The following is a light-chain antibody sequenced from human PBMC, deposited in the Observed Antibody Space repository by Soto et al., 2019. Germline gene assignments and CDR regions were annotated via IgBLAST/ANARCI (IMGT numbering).Light chain of an antibody. V-gene: IGLV2-14*01. CDR2: GVT. CDR1: SSDVGAHDF. J-gene: IGLJ3*02. Sequence: QSALTQPASVPGSPGQSISISCTGTSSDVGAHDFVSWYQHHPGKAPKVLIYGVTNRPSGVSNRFSGSKSGNTASLTISGLQAEDEADYYCCSYTTSYTWVFGGGTKLTVL. CDR3: CSYTTSYTWV.